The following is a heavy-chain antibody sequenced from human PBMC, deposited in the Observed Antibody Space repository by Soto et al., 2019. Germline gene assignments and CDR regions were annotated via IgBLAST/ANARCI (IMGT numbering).Heavy chain of an antibody. CDR2: ISGSGGST. D-gene: IGHD3-9*01. CDR1: GFTFSSYA. CDR3: AKGGGWGYDILTGYFVDY. V-gene: IGHV3-23*01. J-gene: IGHJ4*02. Sequence: GGSLRLSCAASGFTFSSYAMSWVRQAPGKGLEWVSAISGSGGSTYYADSVKGRFTISRDNSKNTLYRQMNSLRAEDTAVYYCAKGGGWGYDILTGYFVDYWGQGTLVTVSS.